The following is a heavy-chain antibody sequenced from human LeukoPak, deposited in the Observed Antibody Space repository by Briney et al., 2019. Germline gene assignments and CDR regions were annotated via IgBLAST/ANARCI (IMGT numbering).Heavy chain of an antibody. CDR3: AREWRTGTTWYFDY. CDR1: GFTFSNYW. J-gene: IGHJ4*02. V-gene: IGHV3-7*01. CDR2: IKQDGSEK. D-gene: IGHD1-1*01. Sequence: GGSLRLSCEGSGFTFSNYWMSWVRQAPGKGLEWVANIKQDGSEKYYVDSVKGRFTISRDNAKNSLYLQMNSLRAEDTAVYYCAREWRTGTTWYFDYWGQGTLVTVSS.